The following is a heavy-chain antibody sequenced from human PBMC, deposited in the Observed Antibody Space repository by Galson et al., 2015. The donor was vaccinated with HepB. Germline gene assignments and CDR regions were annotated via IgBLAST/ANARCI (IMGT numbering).Heavy chain of an antibody. Sequence: SVKASCKASGYTFTTYGINWVRQAPGQGLEWMGWISAYNGKTNYAQKLQGRVTMTTDTSTSTAYMELRSLRSDDTAVYYCARDGGYCSTTSCYSAWFDPWGQGTLVTVSS. D-gene: IGHD2-2*01. CDR3: ARDGGYCSTTSCYSAWFDP. CDR2: ISAYNGKT. J-gene: IGHJ5*02. V-gene: IGHV1-18*04. CDR1: GYTFTTYG.